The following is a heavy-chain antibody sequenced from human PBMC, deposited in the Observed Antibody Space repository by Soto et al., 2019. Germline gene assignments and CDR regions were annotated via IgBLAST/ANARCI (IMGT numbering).Heavy chain of an antibody. V-gene: IGHV3-23*01. CDR1: GFTFSTYA. CDR2: ISDSGGRT. J-gene: IGHJ6*02. CDR3: ATRTYSGYLHGHADVDV. D-gene: IGHD5-12*01. Sequence: GGSLRLSCAASGFTFSTYAMSWVRQAPGKGLEWVSAISDSGGRTYYADSVQGRFTISRDNSKNTLFLQMSTLRAEATAIYYCATRTYSGYLHGHADVDVWGQGTTVTVSS.